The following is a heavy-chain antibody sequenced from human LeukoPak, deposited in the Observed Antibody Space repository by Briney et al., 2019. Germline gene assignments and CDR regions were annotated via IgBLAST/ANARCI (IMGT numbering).Heavy chain of an antibody. V-gene: IGHV1-8*01. CDR2: MSPNSGNT. CDR3: ARGQGNYYYYMDV. J-gene: IGHJ6*03. D-gene: IGHD3-10*01. Sequence: ASVKVSWKASGYTFTSYDINWVRQATGQGPEWMGWMSPNSGNTGYAQRFQGRVTMTRNTSISTAYMELSGLRSEDTAVYYCARGQGNYYYYMDVWGKGTTVTVSS. CDR1: GYTFTSYD.